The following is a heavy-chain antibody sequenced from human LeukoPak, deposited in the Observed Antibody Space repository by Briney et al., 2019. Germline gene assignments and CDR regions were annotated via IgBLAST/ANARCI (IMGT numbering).Heavy chain of an antibody. D-gene: IGHD3-3*01. Sequence: QAGGSLRLSCAASGFTFSSYWMSWVRQAPGKGLEWVANIKQDGSEKYYVDSVKGRFTISRDNAKNSLYLQMNSLRAEDTAVYYCARDSAVPYYDFWSGSHIYWGQGTLVTVSS. CDR1: GFTFSSYW. CDR2: IKQDGSEK. V-gene: IGHV3-7*01. CDR3: ARDSAVPYYDFWSGSHIY. J-gene: IGHJ4*02.